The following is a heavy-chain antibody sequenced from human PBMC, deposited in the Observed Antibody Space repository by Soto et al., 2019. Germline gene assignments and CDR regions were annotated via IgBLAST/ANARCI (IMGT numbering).Heavy chain of an antibody. J-gene: IGHJ6*02. V-gene: IGHV1-18*04. D-gene: IGHD3-3*01. CDR2: ISAYNGNT. Sequence: SVKVSCKASGYTFTSYGISWVRQAPGQGLEWMGWISAYNGNTNYAQKLQGRVTMTTDTSTSTAYMELRSLRSDDTAVYYCARKYDFWSGSSRYYYYGMDVWGQGTTVTVSS. CDR1: GYTFTSYG. CDR3: ARKYDFWSGSSRYYYYGMDV.